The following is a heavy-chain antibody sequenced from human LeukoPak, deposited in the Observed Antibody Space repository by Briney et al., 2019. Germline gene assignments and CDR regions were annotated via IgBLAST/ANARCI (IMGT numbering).Heavy chain of an antibody. CDR3: AKEQTSSGFFDY. CDR2: ISGSGART. V-gene: IGHV3-23*01. J-gene: IGHJ4*02. D-gene: IGHD3-10*01. Sequence: GGSLRLSCAASGFTFISYAMSWVRQAPGKGLEWVSAISGSGARTYYADSVKGRFTVSRDNSKSTLYLQMNSLRAEDRAVYYCAKEQTSSGFFDYWGQGTLVTVSS. CDR1: GFTFISYA.